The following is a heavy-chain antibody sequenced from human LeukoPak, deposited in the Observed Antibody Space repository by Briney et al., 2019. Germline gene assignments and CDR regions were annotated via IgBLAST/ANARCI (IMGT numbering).Heavy chain of an antibody. CDR2: IYHSGST. CDR1: GYSISSGYY. Sequence: SETLSLTCIVSGYSISSGYYWGWIRQPPGKGLEWIGSIYHSGSTYYNPSLKSRVTISVDTSKNQFSLNLNSVTAADTAVYYCARAPYYYDSSGYYSSSFDYWGQGTLVTVSS. J-gene: IGHJ4*02. V-gene: IGHV4-38-2*02. CDR3: ARAPYYYDSSGYYSSSFDY. D-gene: IGHD3-22*01.